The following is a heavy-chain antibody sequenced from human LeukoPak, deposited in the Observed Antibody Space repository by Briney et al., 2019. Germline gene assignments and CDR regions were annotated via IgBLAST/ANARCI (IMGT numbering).Heavy chain of an antibody. V-gene: IGHV3-7*01. D-gene: IGHD3-10*01. CDR1: GFTFSSYW. CDR3: ARDHLWFGVLPDAFDI. J-gene: IGHJ3*02. CDR2: IKQDGSEK. Sequence: GGSLRLSCAASGFTFSSYWMSWVRQAPGKGLEWVANIKQDGSEKYYVDSVKGRFTISRDNAKNSLYLQMNSLRAEDTAVYYCARDHLWFGVLPDAFDIWGQGTMVTVSS.